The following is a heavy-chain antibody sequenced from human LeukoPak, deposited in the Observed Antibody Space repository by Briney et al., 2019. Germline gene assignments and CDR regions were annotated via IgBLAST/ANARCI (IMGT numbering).Heavy chain of an antibody. D-gene: IGHD6-13*01. V-gene: IGHV4-59*01. CDR1: GVSISSDY. Sequence: ETLSLTCTVSGVSISSDYGSWVRQPPGKGLEWVGYMDESGSTNYNPSLKSRVTISVDPSKTQFSLKLSSVTAADTAVYYCARSRPKGYSSSWYQRGFDPWGQGTLVTVSS. J-gene: IGHJ5*02. CDR3: ARSRPKGYSSSWYQRGFDP. CDR2: MDESGST.